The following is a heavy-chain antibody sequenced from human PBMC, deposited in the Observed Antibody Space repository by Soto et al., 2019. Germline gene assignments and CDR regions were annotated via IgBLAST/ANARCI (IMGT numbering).Heavy chain of an antibody. CDR2: IDPSDSQT. Sequence: ISSRGAGDSCVDYGGSWVLQKPGKGLEWMGRIDPSDSQTYYSPSFRGHVTISVTKSITTVFLQWSSLRASDTAMYYCARQIYDSDTGPNFQYYFDSWGQGTPVTVSS. CDR3: ARQIYDSDTGPNFQYYFDS. J-gene: IGHJ4*02. CDR1: GDSCVDYG. D-gene: IGHD3-22*01. V-gene: IGHV5-10-1*01.